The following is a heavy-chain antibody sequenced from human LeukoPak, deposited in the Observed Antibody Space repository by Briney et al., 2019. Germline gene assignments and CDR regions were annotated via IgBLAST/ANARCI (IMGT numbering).Heavy chain of an antibody. CDR1: GYTFTSYG. D-gene: IGHD3-3*01. CDR3: ARVPAVWSGYSTPTTDAFDI. Sequence: ASVKVSCKASGYTFTSYGISWVRQAPGQGLEWMGWISAYNGNTSYAQKFQGRVTMTRDTSTSTVYMELSSLRSEDTAVYYCARVPAVWSGYSTPTTDAFDIWGQGTMVTVSS. V-gene: IGHV1-18*01. CDR2: ISAYNGNT. J-gene: IGHJ3*02.